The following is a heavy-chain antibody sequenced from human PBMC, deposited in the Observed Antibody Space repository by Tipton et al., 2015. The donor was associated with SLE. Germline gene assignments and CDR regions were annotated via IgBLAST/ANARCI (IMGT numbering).Heavy chain of an antibody. J-gene: IGHJ4*02. CDR3: ARAPDYGDASFDY. CDR2: ISYDGSNK. CDR1: GFTFKTYT. Sequence: SLRLSCAASGFTFKTYTLHWVRQAPGKGLEWVAVISYDGSNKYYADSVRGRFTISRDNSKNTLHLQMNSLRPEDTAVYYCARAPDYGDASFDYWGQGTLVTVSS. D-gene: IGHD4-17*01. V-gene: IGHV3-30-3*01.